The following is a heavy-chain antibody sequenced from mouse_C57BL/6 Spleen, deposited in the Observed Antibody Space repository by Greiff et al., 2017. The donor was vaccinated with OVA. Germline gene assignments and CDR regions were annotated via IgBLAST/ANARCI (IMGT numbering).Heavy chain of an antibody. V-gene: IGHV2-5*01. J-gene: IGHJ1*03. CDR2: IWRGGST. Sequence: VQGVESGPGLVQPSQSLSITCTVSGFSLTSYGVHWVRQSPGKGLEWLGVIWRGGSTDYNAAFMSRLSITKDNSKSQVFFKMNSLQADDTAIYYCAKSYYGSSLYWYFDVWGTGTTVTVSS. CDR1: GFSLTSYG. CDR3: AKSYYGSSLYWYFDV. D-gene: IGHD1-1*01.